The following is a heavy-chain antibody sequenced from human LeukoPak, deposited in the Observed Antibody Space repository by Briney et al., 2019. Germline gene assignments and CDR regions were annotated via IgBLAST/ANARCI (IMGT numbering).Heavy chain of an antibody. CDR3: ARDPRSITSRRGDYYFGMDV. D-gene: IGHD1-14*01. CDR2: IGTAGDT. CDR1: GFTFSSYD. Sequence: PGGSLRLSCAASGFTFSSYDMRWVRQSTGKGLEWVSCIGTAGDTFYPDSVKGRFTISRDNAKNSLYLQMNSLRAGDTGVYFCARDPRSITSRRGDYYFGMDVWGQGTAVTVSS. J-gene: IGHJ6*02. V-gene: IGHV3-13*01.